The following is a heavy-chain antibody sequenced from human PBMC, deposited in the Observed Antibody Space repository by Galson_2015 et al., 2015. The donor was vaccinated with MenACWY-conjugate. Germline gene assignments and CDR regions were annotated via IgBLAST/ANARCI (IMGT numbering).Heavy chain of an antibody. V-gene: IGHV3-21*01. CDR2: ISSSSSYI. D-gene: IGHD2-15*01. CDR1: GFTFSSYS. Sequence: SLRLSCAASGFTFSSYSMNWVRQAPGKGLEWVSSISSSSSYIYYADSVKGRFTISRDNAKNSLYLQMNSLRAEDTAVYYCARSVGYCSGGSCYFYGMDVWGQGTTVTVSS. J-gene: IGHJ6*02. CDR3: ARSVGYCSGGSCYFYGMDV.